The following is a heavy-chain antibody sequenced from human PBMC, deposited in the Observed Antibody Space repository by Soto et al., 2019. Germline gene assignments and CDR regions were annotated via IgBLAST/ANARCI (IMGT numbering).Heavy chain of an antibody. J-gene: IGHJ4*02. CDR1: GFTFISYW. Sequence: PGGSLRLSCAASGFTFISYWMHWVRQAPGKGLVWVSRINSDGSSTSYADSVKGRFTISRDNAKNTLYLQMNSLRAEDTAVYYCARDIQQWLAPGFDYWGQGTLVTVSS. D-gene: IGHD6-19*01. V-gene: IGHV3-74*01. CDR2: INSDGSST. CDR3: ARDIQQWLAPGFDY.